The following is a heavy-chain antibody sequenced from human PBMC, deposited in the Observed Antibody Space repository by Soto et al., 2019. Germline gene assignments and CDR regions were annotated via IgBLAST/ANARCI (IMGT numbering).Heavy chain of an antibody. Sequence: QITLKESGPTLVKPTQTLTLTCSFSGFSLSTTGVAVGWIRQPPGKALECLVLIYWDDDKRYSPSLKSILTITRDTSKNQVVLTMTDMDPVDTATYYCAHRVDYRGSWNTGYFDYWGQGTLVTVSS. D-gene: IGHD2-15*01. CDR3: AHRVDYRGSWNTGYFDY. V-gene: IGHV2-5*02. CDR2: IYWDDDK. J-gene: IGHJ4*02. CDR1: GFSLSTTGVA.